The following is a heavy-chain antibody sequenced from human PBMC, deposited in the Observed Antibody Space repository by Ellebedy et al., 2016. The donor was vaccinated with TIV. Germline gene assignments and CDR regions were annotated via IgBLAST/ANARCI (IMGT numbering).Heavy chain of an antibody. J-gene: IGHJ5*02. CDR3: AREKSGYYGSGRINWFDP. V-gene: IGHV4-34*01. D-gene: IGHD3-10*01. Sequence: MPSETLSLTCAVYGGSFSGYYSSWICQPPGQGLEWIGEINHSGSTNYNPSLKSRVTISVDTSKTQFSLKLSSVTAADTAVYYCAREKSGYYGSGRINWFDPWGQGTLVTVSS. CDR1: GGSFSGYY. CDR2: INHSGST.